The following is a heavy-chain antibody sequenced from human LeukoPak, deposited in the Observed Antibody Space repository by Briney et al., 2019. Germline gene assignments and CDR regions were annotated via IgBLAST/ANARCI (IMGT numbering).Heavy chain of an antibody. J-gene: IGHJ4*02. Sequence: ASVKVSCKVSGYTFTDYYMHWVQQAPGKGLEWMGLVDPEDGETIYAEKFQGRVTITADTSTDTAYMELSSLRSEDTAVYYCARDFANYYDSSRLDYWGQGTLVTVSS. CDR3: ARDFANYYDSSRLDY. D-gene: IGHD3-22*01. CDR2: VDPEDGET. CDR1: GYTFTDYY. V-gene: IGHV1-69-2*01.